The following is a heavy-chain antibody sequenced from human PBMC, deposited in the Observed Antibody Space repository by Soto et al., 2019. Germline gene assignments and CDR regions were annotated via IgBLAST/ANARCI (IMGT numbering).Heavy chain of an antibody. V-gene: IGHV1-2*02. CDR2: INPNSGGT. CDR1: GYTFTGYY. CDR3: ARDRRLGLRFLEWLFKRYYYYGMDV. D-gene: IGHD3-3*01. J-gene: IGHJ6*02. Sequence: ASVNVSCKSSGYTFTGYYIHWVRQAPGQGLECMGWINPNSGGTNYAQKFQGRVTMTRDTSISTAYMELSRLRSDDTAVYYCARDRRLGLRFLEWLFKRYYYYGMDVWGQGTTVTVSS.